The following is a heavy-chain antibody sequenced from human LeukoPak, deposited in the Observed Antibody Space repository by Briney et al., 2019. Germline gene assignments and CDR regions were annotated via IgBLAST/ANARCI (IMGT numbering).Heavy chain of an antibody. V-gene: IGHV3-33*08. D-gene: IGHD3-22*01. CDR2: IWSDGSNK. J-gene: IGHJ4*02. Sequence: GGSLRLSCVASGFTFSDYYMTWVRQAPGKGLEWVTVIWSDGSNKYYADSVKGRFTISRDNSKNTLYLQMNSLRAEDTAVYYCVRGYYAGRGHHFEYWGQGTLVTVSS. CDR1: GFTFSDYY. CDR3: VRGYYAGRGHHFEY.